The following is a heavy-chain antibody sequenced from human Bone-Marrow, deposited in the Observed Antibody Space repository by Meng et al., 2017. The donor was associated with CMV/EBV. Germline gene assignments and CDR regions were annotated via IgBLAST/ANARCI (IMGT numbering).Heavy chain of an antibody. V-gene: IGHV4-34*01. CDR3: ARARRYYDFWSGFGPTD. J-gene: IGHJ4*02. D-gene: IGHD3-3*01. CDR2: INHSGST. Sequence: SETMSLTCAVYGGSLSDYYYSWIRQPPGKGLEWIGEINHSGSTDYNPSLKSRATRSVDPSKNQFSLKLTSVAAADTAVYYCARARRYYDFWSGFGPTDWGQGTLVTVSS. CDR1: GGSLSDYY.